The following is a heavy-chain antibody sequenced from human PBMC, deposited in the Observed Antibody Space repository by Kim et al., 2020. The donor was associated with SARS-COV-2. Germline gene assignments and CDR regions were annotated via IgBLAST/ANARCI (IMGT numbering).Heavy chain of an antibody. CDR2: INPNSGGT. CDR1: GYTFTGYY. CDR3: ARDPPQTYCTNGVCYYGLDV. D-gene: IGHD2-8*01. V-gene: IGHV1-2*06. J-gene: IGHJ6*02. Sequence: ASVKVSCKASGYTFTGYYMHWVRQAPGQGLEWMGRINPNSGGTNYAQKFQGRVTMTRDTSISTAYMELSRLRSDDTAVYYCARDPPQTYCTNGVCYYGLDVWGQGTTVTVSS.